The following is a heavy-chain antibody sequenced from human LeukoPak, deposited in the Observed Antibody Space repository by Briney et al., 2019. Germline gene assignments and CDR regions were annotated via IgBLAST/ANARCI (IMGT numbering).Heavy chain of an antibody. D-gene: IGHD3-3*01. CDR1: GFTFSTFA. Sequence: PGGSLRLSCAASGFTFSTFAMIWVRQAPGKGLEWVSYISSSSSTIYYADSVKGRFTISRDNARNSLYLQMNSLRAEDTAVYYCAREYDSYYYYMDVWGKGTTVTVSS. J-gene: IGHJ6*03. V-gene: IGHV3-48*01. CDR3: AREYDSYYYYMDV. CDR2: ISSSSSTI.